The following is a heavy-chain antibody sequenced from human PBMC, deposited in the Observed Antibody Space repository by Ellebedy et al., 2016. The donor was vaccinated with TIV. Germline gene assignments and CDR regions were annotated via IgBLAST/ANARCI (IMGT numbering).Heavy chain of an antibody. CDR2: ISASDGST. Sequence: GESLKISXAASGFTFHRSAMNWVRQAPGKGLEWVSVISASDGSTHYAVSVKGRFTISRDNSKNTVFLQMDSLRAEDTALYYCARAEGLGVVSPYSDYWGQGTLVTVSS. CDR3: ARAEGLGVVSPYSDY. J-gene: IGHJ4*02. V-gene: IGHV3-23*01. CDR1: GFTFHRSA. D-gene: IGHD3-3*01.